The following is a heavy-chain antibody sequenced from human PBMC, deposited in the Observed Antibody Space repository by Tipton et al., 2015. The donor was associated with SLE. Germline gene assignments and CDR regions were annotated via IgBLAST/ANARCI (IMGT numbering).Heavy chain of an antibody. J-gene: IGHJ3*02. CDR3: ARGKDYDFWSGYYRRDASDI. V-gene: IGHV4-59*12. D-gene: IGHD3-3*01. CDR2: IYYSGST. CDR1: GDSISFYY. Sequence: TLSLTCPVSGDSISFYYWTWIRQPPGKGLEWIGYIYYSGSTNYNPSLKSRVTISIDTSKNQFSLKLSSVTAADTSVYYCARGKDYDFWSGYYRRDASDIWGQGTMVTVSS.